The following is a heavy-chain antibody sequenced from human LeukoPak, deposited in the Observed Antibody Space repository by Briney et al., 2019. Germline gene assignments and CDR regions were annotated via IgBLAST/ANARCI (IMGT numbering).Heavy chain of an antibody. Sequence: SQTLSLTCTVSGGSISSGGYYWSWIRQHPGKGLEWIGYIYYSGSTYYNPSLKSRVTISVDTSKNQFSLKLSSVIAADTAVYYCARGRELYDYVWGSYRYSPLDAFDIWGQGTMVTVSS. D-gene: IGHD3-16*02. CDR3: ARGRELYDYVWGSYRYSPLDAFDI. CDR2: IYYSGST. CDR1: GGSISSGGYY. V-gene: IGHV4-31*03. J-gene: IGHJ3*02.